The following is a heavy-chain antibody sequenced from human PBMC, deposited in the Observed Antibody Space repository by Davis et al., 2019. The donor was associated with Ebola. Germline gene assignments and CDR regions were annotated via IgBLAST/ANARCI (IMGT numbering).Heavy chain of an antibody. CDR2: INHSGST. Sequence: QTLSLTCAAYVGSFRGYYWSWIPQPPGKGLEWFGEINHSGSTNYNPSLKSRVTISVDTSKNQFSLKLSSVTAADTAVYYCARGRRLYCSSTSCYRSPFDYWGQGTLVTVSS. V-gene: IGHV4-34*01. D-gene: IGHD2-2*01. J-gene: IGHJ4*02. CDR1: VGSFRGYY. CDR3: ARGRRLYCSSTSCYRSPFDY.